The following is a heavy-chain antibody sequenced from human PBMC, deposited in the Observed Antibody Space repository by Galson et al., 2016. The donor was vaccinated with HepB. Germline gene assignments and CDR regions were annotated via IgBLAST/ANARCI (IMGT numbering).Heavy chain of an antibody. V-gene: IGHV4-34*01. CDR2: TNSLGST. CDR3: ARSGSRYTWNDDTLGSYYYYFMDV. CDR1: GGSLSGEH. Sequence: TLSLTCAVHGGSLSGEHWTWIREPPGKGLEWIAETNSLGSTQYNSSLKSRVILSVDMSNNQFSLELSSVTAADTAVYYGARSGSRYTWNDDTLGSYYYYFMDVWGKGTTVTVSS. J-gene: IGHJ6*04. D-gene: IGHD1-20*01.